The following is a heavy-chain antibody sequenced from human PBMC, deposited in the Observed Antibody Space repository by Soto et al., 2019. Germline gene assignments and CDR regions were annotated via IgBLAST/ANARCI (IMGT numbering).Heavy chain of an antibody. CDR3: ARDYVADV. CDR2: IYGGGRT. J-gene: IGHJ6*02. Sequence: HPGGSLRLSCAASGFTVSSNYMSWVRQAPGKGLEWVSLIYGGGRTYYADSVKGRFTISRDNSKNTLYLQLNSLRAEDTAVYFCARDYVADVWGQGTTVTVSS. D-gene: IGHD2-21*01. CDR1: GFTVSSNY. V-gene: IGHV3-53*01.